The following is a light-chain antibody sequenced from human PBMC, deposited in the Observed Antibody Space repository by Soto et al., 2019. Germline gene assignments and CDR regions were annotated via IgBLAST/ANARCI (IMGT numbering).Light chain of an antibody. CDR3: QAWDITTVI. J-gene: IGLJ2*01. V-gene: IGLV3-1*01. Sequence: SYELTQPPSVSVSPGQTASITCSGDKLGDKFASWYQQKPGQSPVLVIYQDTKRPSGIPERFSGSNSGNTATLTNSGTQATDEADYYCQAWDITTVIFGGGTKLTVL. CDR1: KLGDKF. CDR2: QDT.